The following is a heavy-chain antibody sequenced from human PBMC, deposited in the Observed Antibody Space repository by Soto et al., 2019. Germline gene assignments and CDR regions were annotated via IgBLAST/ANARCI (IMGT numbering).Heavy chain of an antibody. J-gene: IGHJ3*02. CDR1: GGSFSGYY. CDR2: INHSGST. D-gene: IGHD3-9*01. Sequence: SETLSLTCAVYGGSFSGYYWSWIRQPPGKGLEWIGEINHSGSTNYNPSLKSRVTISVDTSKNQFSLKLSSVTAADTAVYYCARGAFYYDILTRYEAFDISGQGTMVTVSS. CDR3: ARGAFYYDILTRYEAFDI. V-gene: IGHV4-34*01.